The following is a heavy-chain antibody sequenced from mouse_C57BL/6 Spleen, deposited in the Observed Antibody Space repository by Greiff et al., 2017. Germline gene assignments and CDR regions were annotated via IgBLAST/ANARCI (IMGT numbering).Heavy chain of an antibody. Sequence: VQLQQSGAELVRPGASVKLSCKASGYTFTDYYISWVKQRPGQGLEWIARIYPGSGNTYYNEKFKGKATLTAEKSSSTAYMQLSSLTSEDSAVYFCASCGSSYPYYFDYWGQGTTLTVSS. CDR1: GYTFTDYY. CDR2: IYPGSGNT. D-gene: IGHD1-1*01. V-gene: IGHV1-76*01. CDR3: ASCGSSYPYYFDY. J-gene: IGHJ2*01.